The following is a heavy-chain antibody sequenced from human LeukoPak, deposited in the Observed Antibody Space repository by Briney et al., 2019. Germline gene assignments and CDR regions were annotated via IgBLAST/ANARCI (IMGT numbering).Heavy chain of an antibody. V-gene: IGHV4-38-2*02. CDR1: GYSISSGYY. J-gene: IGHJ4*02. CDR2: IYHSGST. CDR3: AREGGMMGATDFDY. D-gene: IGHD1-26*01. Sequence: SETLSLTCTVSGYSISSGYYWGWIRQPPGKGLEWIGSIYHSGSTYYNPSLKSRVTISVDTYKNQFSLKLSSVTAADTAVYYCAREGGMMGATDFDYWGQGTLVTVSS.